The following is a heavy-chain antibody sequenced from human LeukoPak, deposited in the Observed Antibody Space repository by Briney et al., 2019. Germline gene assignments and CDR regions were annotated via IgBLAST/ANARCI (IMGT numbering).Heavy chain of an antibody. CDR3: ATSSWAGYCTNGVCPGTFDY. Sequence: ASVTVSCKASGYSSTSNYIHWVRQAPGQGLEWMAKLDPRPGTTSHAQKFQGRVVVTRDTSTSTAYMELRSLRSDDTAVYYCATSSWAGYCTNGVCPGTFDYWGQGTLVTVSS. J-gene: IGHJ4*02. CDR1: GYSSTSNY. V-gene: IGHV1-46*01. D-gene: IGHD2-8*01. CDR2: LDPRPGTT.